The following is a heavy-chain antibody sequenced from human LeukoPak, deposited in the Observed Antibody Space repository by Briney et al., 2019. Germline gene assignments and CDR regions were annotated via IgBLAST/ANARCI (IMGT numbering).Heavy chain of an antibody. D-gene: IGHD4-11*01. CDR2: IIPIFGTA. V-gene: IGHV1-69*15. CDR3: ARDNDYSNYDFDY. Sequence: SVKVSCKASGGTFSSYAISWVRQAPGQGLEWMGRIIPIFGTANYAQKFQGRVTITADDNTSTAYMELSSLRSEDTAVYYCARDNDYSNYDFDYWGQGTLVTVSS. J-gene: IGHJ4*02. CDR1: GGTFSSYA.